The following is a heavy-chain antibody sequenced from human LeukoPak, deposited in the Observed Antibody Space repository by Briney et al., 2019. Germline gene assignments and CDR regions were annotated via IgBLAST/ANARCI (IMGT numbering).Heavy chain of an antibody. CDR1: GYTFTTYW. Sequence: NSGESLKISCKGSGYTFTTYWIGWVRQMPGKGLEWMGIIYPGDSDPRYSPSFQGQVTISADKSISTAYLQWSSLKASDSAMYYCVRHGLGSSWFGFDYWGQGTLVPVSS. CDR2: IYPGDSDP. D-gene: IGHD6-13*01. J-gene: IGHJ4*02. CDR3: VRHGLGSSWFGFDY. V-gene: IGHV5-51*01.